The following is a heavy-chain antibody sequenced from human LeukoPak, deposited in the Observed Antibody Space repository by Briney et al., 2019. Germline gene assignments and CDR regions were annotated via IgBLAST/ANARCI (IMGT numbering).Heavy chain of an antibody. CDR3: ARDSSSWSLPSSYGMDV. D-gene: IGHD6-13*01. CDR2: ISYDGSNK. Sequence: GGSLRLSCAASGFTFSSYAMHWVRQAPGKGLGWVAVISYDGSNKYYADPVTGRFTISRDNSKNTLYLQMNSPRAEDTAVYYCARDSSSWSLPSSYGMDVWGKGTTVTVS. J-gene: IGHJ6*04. V-gene: IGHV3-30*04. CDR1: GFTFSSYA.